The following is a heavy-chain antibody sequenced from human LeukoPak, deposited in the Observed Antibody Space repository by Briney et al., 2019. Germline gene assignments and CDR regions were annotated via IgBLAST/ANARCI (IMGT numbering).Heavy chain of an antibody. V-gene: IGHV3-7*03. CDR3: VRGCSDTCYRFDY. J-gene: IGHJ4*02. D-gene: IGHD2-15*01. CDR1: GFTFSSYW. CDR2: INKDGGEK. Sequence: PGGSLRLSCAASGFTFSSYWTSWVRQAPGKGLEWVANINKDGGEKYYVDSVKGRFTISRDNAKNSLYLQMNSLRADDTAVYYCVRGCSDTCYRFDYWGQGTLVTVSS.